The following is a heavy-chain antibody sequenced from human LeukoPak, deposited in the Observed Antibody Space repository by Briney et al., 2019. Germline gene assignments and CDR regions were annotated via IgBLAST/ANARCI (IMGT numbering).Heavy chain of an antibody. V-gene: IGHV4-59*01. CDR3: VREGYSYGHFDY. CDR1: GGSISSYY. J-gene: IGHJ4*02. CDR2: IYYSGST. D-gene: IGHD5-18*01. Sequence: PSETLSLTCTVSGGSISSYYWSWIRQPPGKGLEWIGYIYYSGSTNYNPSLKSRVTISVDTSKNQFSLKLSSVTAADTAVYYCVREGYSYGHFDYWGQGTLVTVSS.